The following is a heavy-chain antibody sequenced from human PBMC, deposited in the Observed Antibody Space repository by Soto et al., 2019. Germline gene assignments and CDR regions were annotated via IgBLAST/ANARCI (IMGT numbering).Heavy chain of an antibody. Sequence: QVQLQESGPGLVKPSETLSLTCTVSGGSVSSGSYYWSWLRQPPGKGLEWIGSIYFSGSTNYNPSLKSRVTISVDTSKNQFSLKLSSVTAEDTAVYYCARDGSSPFDYWGQGTLVTVSS. V-gene: IGHV4-61*01. CDR1: GGSVSSGSYY. CDR2: IYFSGST. D-gene: IGHD6-13*01. CDR3: ARDGSSPFDY. J-gene: IGHJ4*02.